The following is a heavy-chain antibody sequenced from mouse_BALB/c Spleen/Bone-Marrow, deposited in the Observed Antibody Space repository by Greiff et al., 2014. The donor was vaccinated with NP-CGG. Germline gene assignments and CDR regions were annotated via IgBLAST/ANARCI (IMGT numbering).Heavy chain of an antibody. D-gene: IGHD2-10*02. CDR2: IYPGSGNT. V-gene: IGHV1-77*01. CDR1: GYTFTDSY. Sequence: QVQLQQSGAELARPGASVKLSCKASGYTFTDSYINWVKQRTGQGLEWIGEIYPGSGNTYYNEKFKGKATLTADKSSSTAYMQLSSLTSEDSAVYFCARREYGNGGFAYWGQGTLVTVSA. J-gene: IGHJ3*01. CDR3: ARREYGNGGFAY.